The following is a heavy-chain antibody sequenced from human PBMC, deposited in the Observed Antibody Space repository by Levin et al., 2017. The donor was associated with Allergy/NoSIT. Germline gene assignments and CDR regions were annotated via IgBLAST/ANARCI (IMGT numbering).Heavy chain of an antibody. V-gene: IGHV4-61*01. Sequence: ETLSLTCTVSGGSVSSGSYYWSWIRQPPGKGLEWIGYIYYSGSTNYNPSLKSRVTISVDTSKNQFSLKLSSVTAADTAVYYCARDWGSTYGFDPWGQGTLVTVSS. CDR2: IYYSGST. CDR3: ARDWGSTYGFDP. D-gene: IGHD2-15*01. J-gene: IGHJ5*02. CDR1: GGSVSSGSYY.